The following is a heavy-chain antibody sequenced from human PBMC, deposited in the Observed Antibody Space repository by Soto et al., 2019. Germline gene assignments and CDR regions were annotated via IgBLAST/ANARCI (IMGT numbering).Heavy chain of an antibody. J-gene: IGHJ4*02. CDR1: GFTFSSYA. V-gene: IGHV3-30-3*01. Sequence: SLRLSCAASGFTFSSYAMHWVRQAPGKGLEWVAVISYDGSNKYYADSVKGRFTISRDNSKNTLYLQMNSLRAEDTAVYYCARDLLGGKYGYGLDYWGQGTLVTVSS. D-gene: IGHD5-12*01. CDR2: ISYDGSNK. CDR3: ARDLLGGKYGYGLDY.